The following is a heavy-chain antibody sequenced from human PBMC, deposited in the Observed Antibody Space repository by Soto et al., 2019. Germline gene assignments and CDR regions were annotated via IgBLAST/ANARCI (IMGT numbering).Heavy chain of an antibody. D-gene: IGHD3-22*01. CDR1: GFTFSSYE. J-gene: IGHJ4*02. CDR3: ASGYWGSKGFFDH. V-gene: IGHV3-30*03. Sequence: VGSLRLSCATSGFTFSSYEMNWVRQAPGKGLEWVAVMSFEGSNEYYADSVKGRFTVSRDNSKNTLYLQMNSLRAEDTATYFCASGYWGSKGFFDHWGQGTLVTVSS. CDR2: MSFEGSNE.